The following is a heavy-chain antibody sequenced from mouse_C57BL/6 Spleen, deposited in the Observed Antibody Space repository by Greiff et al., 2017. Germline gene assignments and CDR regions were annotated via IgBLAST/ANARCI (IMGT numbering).Heavy chain of an antibody. Sequence: EVQRVESGGGLVQPGGSLSLSCAASGFTFTDYYMSWVRQPPGKALEWLGFIRNKANGYTTEYSASVKGRFTISRDNSQSILYLQMNALRAEDSATYYCARYLTTVVGAMDYWGQGTSVTVSS. CDR2: IRNKANGYTT. CDR3: ARYLTTVVGAMDY. J-gene: IGHJ4*01. D-gene: IGHD1-1*01. CDR1: GFTFTDYY. V-gene: IGHV7-3*01.